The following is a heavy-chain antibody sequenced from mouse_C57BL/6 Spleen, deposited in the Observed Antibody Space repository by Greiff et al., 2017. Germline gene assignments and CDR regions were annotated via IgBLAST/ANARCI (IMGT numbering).Heavy chain of an antibody. CDR3: ASNGRDEEGYYLDN. D-gene: IGHD3-3*01. CDR1: GYAFSSSW. V-gene: IGHV1-82*01. Sequence: QVQLQQSGPELVKPGASVKISCKASGYAFSSSWMNWVKQRPGKGLEWIGRIYPGDGDTNYNGKFKGKATLTADKSSSTAYMQLSSLTSEDSAVYFCASNGRDEEGYYLDNGGQGTTRTVAS. CDR2: IYPGDGDT. J-gene: IGHJ2*01.